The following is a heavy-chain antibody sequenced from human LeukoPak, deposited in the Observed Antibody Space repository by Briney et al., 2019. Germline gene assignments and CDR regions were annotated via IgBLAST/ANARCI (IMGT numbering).Heavy chain of an antibody. CDR2: ISSSSSTI. D-gene: IGHD6-13*01. CDR3: ASMTAAGTSWFDP. J-gene: IGHJ5*02. CDR1: GFTFSSYS. V-gene: IGHV3-48*01. Sequence: PGGSLRLSCAASGFTFSSYSMNWVRQAPGKGLEWVSYISSSSSTIYYADSVKGRFTISRDNAKNSLYLQMNNLRAEDTAVYYCASMTAAGTSWFDPWGQGTLVTVSS.